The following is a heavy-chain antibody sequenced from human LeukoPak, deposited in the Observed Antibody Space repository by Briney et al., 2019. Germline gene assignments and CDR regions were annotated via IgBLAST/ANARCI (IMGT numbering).Heavy chain of an antibody. V-gene: IGHV3-21*01. D-gene: IGHD6-13*01. Sequence: GGSLRLSCAASGFTFSSYSMNWVRQAPGKGLEWVSSISSSSSYVYYADSVKGRFTIFRDNAKNSLYLQMNSLRAEDTAVYYCAREVQQLDIPSLHTLYYFDYWGQGTLVTVSS. CDR1: GFTFSSYS. J-gene: IGHJ4*02. CDR2: ISSSSSYV. CDR3: AREVQQLDIPSLHTLYYFDY.